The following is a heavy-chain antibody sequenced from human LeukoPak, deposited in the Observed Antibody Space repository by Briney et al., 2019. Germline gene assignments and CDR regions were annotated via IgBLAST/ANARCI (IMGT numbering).Heavy chain of an antibody. V-gene: IGHV3-53*01. CDR3: ARDREPGTSASRFDY. Sequence: GGSLRLSCAASGFTVSDNYMSWVRQAPGKGLEWVSVVYSGDNTYYADSVKGRFTISRDNSKNTLYLQMNSLRAEDTAVYYCARDREPGTSASRFDYWGQGNLVTVSS. D-gene: IGHD2-8*02. CDR1: GFTVSDNY. CDR2: VYSGDNT. J-gene: IGHJ4*02.